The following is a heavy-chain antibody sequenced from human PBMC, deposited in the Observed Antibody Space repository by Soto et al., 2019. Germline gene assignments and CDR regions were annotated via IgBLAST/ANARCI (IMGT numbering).Heavy chain of an antibody. Sequence: QVQLVQSGAEVKKPGSSVKVSCKASGGTFSSYTISWVRQAPGQGLEWMGRIIPILGIVNYAQKFQGRVTITADKSTSTAYMELSSLRSEDTAVYYCARDQSGYDFGYYYYYMDVWGKGTTVTVPS. J-gene: IGHJ6*03. CDR2: IIPILGIV. V-gene: IGHV1-69*08. CDR3: ARDQSGYDFGYYYYYMDV. D-gene: IGHD5-12*01. CDR1: GGTFSSYT.